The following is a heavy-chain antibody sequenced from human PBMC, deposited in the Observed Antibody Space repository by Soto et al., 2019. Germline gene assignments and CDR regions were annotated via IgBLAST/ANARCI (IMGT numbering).Heavy chain of an antibody. CDR2: IWYDGSNK. CDR3: ARDGGPPLNWNYVMRMDV. V-gene: IGHV3-33*01. D-gene: IGHD1-7*01. Sequence: QVQLVESGGGVVQPGTSLRLSCAASGFAFSNFGMHWVRQAPGKGLEWVAVIWYDGSNKYYADSVKGRFTISRDNSMNTLFLQMNSLRDEDRAVYYCARDGGPPLNWNYVMRMDVWGQGTTVTVSS. CDR1: GFAFSNFG. J-gene: IGHJ6*02.